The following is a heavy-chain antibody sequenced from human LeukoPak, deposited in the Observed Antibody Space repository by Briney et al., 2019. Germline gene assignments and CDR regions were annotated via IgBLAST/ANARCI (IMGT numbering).Heavy chain of an antibody. CDR2: IYTSGST. CDR1: GGLISPYY. CDR3: ARSRGRKLTPFGY. J-gene: IGHJ4*02. V-gene: IGHV4-4*08. Sequence: PDPLSLLCTVCGGLISPYYGSWLRHPTGKGLEGIGYIYTSGSTDYIPALKSPVTISLDTSTNQFSLHLNTVTAADTAVYYCARSRGRKLTPFGYWGQGILVTVSS. D-gene: IGHD3-10*01.